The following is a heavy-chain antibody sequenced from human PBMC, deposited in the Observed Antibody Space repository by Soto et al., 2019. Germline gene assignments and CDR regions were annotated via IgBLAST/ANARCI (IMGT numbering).Heavy chain of an antibody. D-gene: IGHD3-9*01. CDR2: ISYSGNT. CDR3: ARASTYYDILTGYPKPYYFDY. CDR1: GGSISSYY. V-gene: IGHV4-59*01. J-gene: IGHJ4*02. Sequence: KLSETLSLTCTVSGGSISSYYWNWIRQPPGKGLEWIGYISYSGNTNYNPSLKSRVTVSVDTSRNQFSLKLNSVTAADTAVYYCARASTYYDILTGYPKPYYFDYWGQGTLVTVSS.